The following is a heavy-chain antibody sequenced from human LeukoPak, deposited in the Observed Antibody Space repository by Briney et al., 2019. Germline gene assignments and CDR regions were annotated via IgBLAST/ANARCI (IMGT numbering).Heavy chain of an antibody. J-gene: IGHJ5*02. Sequence: SETLSLTCTVSGGSISSYYWSWIRQPAGKGLVWIGRIYTSGSTNYNPSLKSRVTMSVDTSKNQFSLKLSSVTAADTAVYYCAREGLYCSSTSCYRAEFDPWGQGTLVTVSS. CDR2: IYTSGST. D-gene: IGHD2-2*01. V-gene: IGHV4-4*07. CDR1: GGSISSYY. CDR3: AREGLYCSSTSCYRAEFDP.